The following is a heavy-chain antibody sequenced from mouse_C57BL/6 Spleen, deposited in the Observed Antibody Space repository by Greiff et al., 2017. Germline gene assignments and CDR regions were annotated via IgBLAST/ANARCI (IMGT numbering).Heavy chain of an antibody. CDR2: IYPGDGGT. CDR1: GYAFSSSW. J-gene: IGHJ4*01. V-gene: IGHV1-82*01. Sequence: QVQLQQSGPELVKPGASVKISCKASGYAFSSSWMNWVKQRPGKGLEWIGRIYPGDGGTNYNGKFKGKATLTADKSSSTAYMQLSSLTSDDSAVYFCARRGYYDYDGGYYAMDYWGQGTSVTVSS. CDR3: ARRGYYDYDGGYYAMDY. D-gene: IGHD2-4*01.